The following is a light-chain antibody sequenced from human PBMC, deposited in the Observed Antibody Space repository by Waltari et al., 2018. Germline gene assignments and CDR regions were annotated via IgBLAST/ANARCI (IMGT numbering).Light chain of an antibody. Sequence: EIVLTQSPGTLSLSPGERATLFCRASQSLTRALAWYQQKPVQAPRLLIYGTSSRATGIPDRFSGSGSGTDFSLTISRLEPEDFAVYYCQHYVRLPATFGQGTKVEIK. CDR1: QSLTRA. CDR3: QHYVRLPAT. V-gene: IGKV3-20*01. J-gene: IGKJ1*01. CDR2: GTS.